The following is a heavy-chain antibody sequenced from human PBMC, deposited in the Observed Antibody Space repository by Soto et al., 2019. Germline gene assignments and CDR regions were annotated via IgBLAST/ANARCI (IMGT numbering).Heavy chain of an antibody. CDR3: ARDWSYSSGWYHYYYGMEV. J-gene: IGHJ6*02. CDR2: IIPIFGTA. CDR1: GGTFSSYA. V-gene: IGHV1-69*13. D-gene: IGHD6-19*01. Sequence: SVKVSCKASGGTFSSYAISCVRQAPGQGLEWMGGIIPIFGTANYAQKFQGRVTITADESTSTAYMELSSLRSEDTAVYYCARDWSYSSGWYHYYYGMEVWGQGTTVTVSS.